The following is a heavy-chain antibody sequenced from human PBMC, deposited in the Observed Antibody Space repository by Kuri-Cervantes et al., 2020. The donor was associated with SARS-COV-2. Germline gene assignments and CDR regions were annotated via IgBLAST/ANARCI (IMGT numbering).Heavy chain of an antibody. Sequence: EPLSPTGGGSGFDFRIDWIHWIRQAPGKGLEWVPVIYIGGRTSYADSVKGRFTISRDNSRNTLSLQINSLRAEDTAVYYCVRGHDRRVYFSTPAPYSFDFWGQGIMVTVSS. CDR1: GFDFRIDW. J-gene: IGHJ4*02. D-gene: IGHD3-22*01. CDR2: IYIGGRT. V-gene: IGHV3-53*01. CDR3: VRGHDRRVYFSTPAPYSFDF.